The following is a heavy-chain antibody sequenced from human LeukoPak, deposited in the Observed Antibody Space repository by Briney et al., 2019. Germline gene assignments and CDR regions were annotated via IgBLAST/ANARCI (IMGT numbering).Heavy chain of an antibody. CDR3: ARGEDYYDSSGYYEYFQH. V-gene: IGHV1-69*04. D-gene: IGHD3-22*01. Sequence: SVKVSCKASGGTFSSYAISWVRQAPGQGLEWMGRIIPILGIANYAQKFQGRVTITADKSTSTAYVELSSLRSEDTAVYYCARGEDYYDSSGYYEYFQHWGQGTLVTVSS. J-gene: IGHJ1*01. CDR1: GGTFSSYA. CDR2: IIPILGIA.